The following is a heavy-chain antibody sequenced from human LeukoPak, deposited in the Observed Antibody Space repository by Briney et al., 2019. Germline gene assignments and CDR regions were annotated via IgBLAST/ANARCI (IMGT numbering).Heavy chain of an antibody. Sequence: SETLSLTCAVYGGSFSGYYWSWIRQPPGKGLEWIGEINHGGSTNYNPSLKSRVTISVDTSKNQFSLKLSSVTAADTAVYYCARGRGIPESTTDYYDSSGPPYYFDYWGQGTLVTVSS. CDR1: GGSFSGYY. CDR2: INHGGST. D-gene: IGHD3-22*01. CDR3: ARGRGIPESTTDYYDSSGPPYYFDY. V-gene: IGHV4-34*01. J-gene: IGHJ4*02.